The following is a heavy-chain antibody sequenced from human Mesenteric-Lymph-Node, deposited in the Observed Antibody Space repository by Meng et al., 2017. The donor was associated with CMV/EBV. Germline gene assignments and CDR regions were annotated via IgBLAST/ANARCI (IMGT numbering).Heavy chain of an antibody. Sequence: KATGYTFTGYYMHWVGQAHGQGLEWMGWINPNSGNTNYAQKFQGRVTMTRDTSISTAYMELSRLRSDDTAVYYCARHPREWGQSLDYWGQGTLVTVSS. J-gene: IGHJ4*02. D-gene: IGHD2-8*01. V-gene: IGHV1-2*02. CDR1: GYTFTGYY. CDR3: ARHPREWGQSLDY. CDR2: INPNSGNT.